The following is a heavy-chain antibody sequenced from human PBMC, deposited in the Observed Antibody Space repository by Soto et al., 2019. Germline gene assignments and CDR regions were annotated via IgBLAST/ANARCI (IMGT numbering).Heavy chain of an antibody. D-gene: IGHD3-22*01. CDR1: GYSFTSYW. CDR3: ANGYFGYFDY. CDR2: IDPSDSYT. V-gene: IGHV5-10-1*01. Sequence: HGESLKISCKGSGYSFTSYWISWVRQMPGKGLEWMGRIDPSDSYTNYSPSFQGHVTISADKSISTAYLQWSSLKASDTAMYYCANGYFGYFDYWGQGTLVTVSS. J-gene: IGHJ4*02.